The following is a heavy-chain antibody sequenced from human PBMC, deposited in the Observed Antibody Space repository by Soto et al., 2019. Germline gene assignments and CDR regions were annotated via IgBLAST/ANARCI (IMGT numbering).Heavy chain of an antibody. CDR1: GGSISSGGYY. V-gene: IGHV4-31*03. CDR3: ARERITMVRGVTDYYYYYMDV. J-gene: IGHJ6*03. D-gene: IGHD3-10*01. CDR2: IYYSGST. Sequence: SETLSLTCTVSGGSISSGGYYWSWIRQHPGKGLEWIGYIYYSGSTYYNPSLKSRVTISVDTSKNQFSLKLSSVTAADTAVYYCARERITMVRGVTDYYYYYMDVWGKGTTVTVSS.